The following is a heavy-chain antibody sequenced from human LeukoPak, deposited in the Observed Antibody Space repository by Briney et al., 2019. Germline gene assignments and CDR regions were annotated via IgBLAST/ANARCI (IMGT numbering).Heavy chain of an antibody. D-gene: IGHD6-13*01. CDR1: GFTFSSYG. CDR2: ISYDGSNK. CDR3: AKEAGAAAGGLDY. Sequence: GSLRLSCAASGFTFSSYGMHWVRQAPGKGLEWVAVISYDGSNKYYADSVKGRFTISRDNSKNTLYLQMNSLRAEDTAVYYCAKEAGAAAGGLDYWGQGTLVTVSS. V-gene: IGHV3-30*18. J-gene: IGHJ4*02.